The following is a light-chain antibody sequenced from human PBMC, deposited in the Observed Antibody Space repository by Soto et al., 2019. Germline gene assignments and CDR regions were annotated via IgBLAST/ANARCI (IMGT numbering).Light chain of an antibody. J-gene: IGKJ4*02. CDR1: QSVSSNF. Sequence: VVLTQSPGTLSLSPGETATLSCRASQSVSSNFLAWYQQKPGQAPRLLIYGASNRATGIPDRSSGSGSGTDFTLTISRLEPEDFAVYYCQQYSSSPRTFGGGTKVDIK. V-gene: IGKV3-20*01. CDR3: QQYSSSPRT. CDR2: GAS.